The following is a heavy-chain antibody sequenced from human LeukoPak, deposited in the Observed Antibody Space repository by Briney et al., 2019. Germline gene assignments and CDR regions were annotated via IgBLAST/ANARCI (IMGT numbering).Heavy chain of an antibody. Sequence: PGRSLRLSCAASGFTFSSYGMHWVRQAPGKGLEWVAVISYDGSNKYYADSVKGRFTISRDNSKNTLYLQMNSLRAEDTAVYYCARDSPPLRLWFGEGVLDYWGQGTLVTVSS. J-gene: IGHJ4*02. CDR3: ARDSPPLRLWFGEGVLDY. CDR1: GFTFSSYG. V-gene: IGHV3-30*03. CDR2: ISYDGSNK. D-gene: IGHD3-10*01.